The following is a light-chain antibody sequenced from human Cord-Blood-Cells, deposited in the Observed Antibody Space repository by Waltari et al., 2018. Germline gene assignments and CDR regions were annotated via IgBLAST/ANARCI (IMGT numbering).Light chain of an antibody. J-gene: IGKJ4*01. CDR2: DAS. CDR3: QQRSNWLT. CDR1: QCVSSD. V-gene: IGKV3-11*01. Sequence: EIVLTQSPATPSLSPGATATLSCRASQCVSSDLAWYKQKPGQAPRLLIYDASNRATGIPARFSGSGSGTDFTLTISSLEPEDFAVYYCQQRSNWLTFGGGTKVEIK.